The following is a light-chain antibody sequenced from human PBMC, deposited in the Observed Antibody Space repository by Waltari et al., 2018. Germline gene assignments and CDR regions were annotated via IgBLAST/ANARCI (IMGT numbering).Light chain of an antibody. V-gene: IGLV2-23*02. CDR2: AVS. J-gene: IGLJ2*01. CDR3: SSYAGSSKGV. Sequence: QSALTQPASVSGSPGPSLTISCTRPRSDVGKYKRASWYQPHPGKAPKLMTYAVSKRPSGVSDRFSGSKSGDMASLTISGLQPEDEAEYFCSSYAGSSKGVFGGGTKVTVL. CDR1: RSDVGKYKR.